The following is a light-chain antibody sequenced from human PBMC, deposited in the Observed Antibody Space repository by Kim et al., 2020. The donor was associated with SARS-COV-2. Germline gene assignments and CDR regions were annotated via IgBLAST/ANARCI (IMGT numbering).Light chain of an antibody. CDR3: CSYAGTYTWV. Sequence: GPSVTISCTGSSSDVGAYNYGSWYQKHPGKAPKLVICDVNRRPSGVTDRFSGSKSGNTASLTISGVQAEDEADYYCCSYAGTYTWVFGGGTQLTVL. J-gene: IGLJ3*02. V-gene: IGLV2-11*03. CDR1: SSDVGAYNY. CDR2: DVN.